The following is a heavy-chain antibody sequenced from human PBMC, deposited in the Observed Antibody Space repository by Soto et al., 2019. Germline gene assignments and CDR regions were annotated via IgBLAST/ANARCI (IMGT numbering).Heavy chain of an antibody. CDR2: ISYDGSNK. CDR3: AKDPYSSSWYSYYYYYGMDV. Sequence: GGSLRLSCAASGFTFSSYGMHWVRQAPGKGLEWVAVISYDGSNKYYADSVKGRFTISRDNSKNTLYLQMNSLRAEDTAVYYYAKDPYSSSWYSYYYYYGMDVWGQGTTVTVSS. J-gene: IGHJ6*02. D-gene: IGHD6-13*01. CDR1: GFTFSSYG. V-gene: IGHV3-30*18.